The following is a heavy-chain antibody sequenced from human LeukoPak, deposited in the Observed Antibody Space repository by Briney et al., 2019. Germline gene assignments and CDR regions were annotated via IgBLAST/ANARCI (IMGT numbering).Heavy chain of an antibody. J-gene: IGHJ6*03. CDR2: INPNSGGT. D-gene: IGHD3-22*01. CDR1: GYTFTGYY. Sequence: ASVKVSCKASGYTFTGYYMHWVRQAPGQGLEWMGWINPNSGGTNYAQKFQGRVTMTRDTSISTAYMELSRLRSDDTAVYYCAREYYDSSGRPPPSLLYYYYMDVWGKGTTVTVSS. CDR3: AREYYDSSGRPPPSLLYYYYMDV. V-gene: IGHV1-2*02.